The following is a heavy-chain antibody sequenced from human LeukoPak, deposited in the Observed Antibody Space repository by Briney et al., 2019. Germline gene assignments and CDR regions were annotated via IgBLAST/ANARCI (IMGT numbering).Heavy chain of an antibody. Sequence: SETLSLTCTVSGGSISSYYWSWIRQPPGKGLEWIGYIYYSGSTNYNPSLKSRVTISVDTSKNQFSLKLSSVTAADTAVYYCASSARRVTTTFDYWGQGTLVTVSP. D-gene: IGHD4-17*01. CDR3: ASSARRVTTTFDY. V-gene: IGHV4-59*08. CDR1: GGSISSYY. CDR2: IYYSGST. J-gene: IGHJ4*02.